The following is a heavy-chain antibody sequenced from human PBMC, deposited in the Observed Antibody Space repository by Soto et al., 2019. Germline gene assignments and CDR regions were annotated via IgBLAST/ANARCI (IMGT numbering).Heavy chain of an antibody. D-gene: IGHD2-2*01. CDR1: GGSISSGGYY. CDR3: ARSDCSSTSCYAGPGGPYV. V-gene: IGHV4-31*03. CDR2: IYYSGST. J-gene: IGHJ6*02. Sequence: QVQLQESGPGLVKPSQTLSLTCTVSGGSISSGGYYWSWIRQHPGKGLEWIGYIYYSGSTYYNPSRKRRVTISVDTSKNQFSLKLSSVTAADTAVYYCARSDCSSTSCYAGPGGPYVWGQGTTVTVSS.